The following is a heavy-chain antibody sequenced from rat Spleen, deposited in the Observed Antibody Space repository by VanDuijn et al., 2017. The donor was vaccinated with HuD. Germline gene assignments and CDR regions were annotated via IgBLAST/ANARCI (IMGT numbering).Heavy chain of an antibody. V-gene: IGHV5-31*01. D-gene: IGHD1-7*01. CDR3: TREDYGLTD. CDR1: GFTFSDYY. J-gene: IGHJ2*01. CDR2: ITNTGGST. Sequence: EVQLVESDGGLVQPGRSLKLSCAASGFTFSDYYMAWVRQAPGKGLEWVTSITNTGGSTYYPDSVKGRFTISRDNAKSTLYLQMNSLRSEDTATYYCTREDYGLTDWGQGVMVTVSS.